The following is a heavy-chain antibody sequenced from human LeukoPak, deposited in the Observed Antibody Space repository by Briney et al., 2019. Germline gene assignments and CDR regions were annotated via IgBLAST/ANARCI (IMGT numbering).Heavy chain of an antibody. Sequence: GGSLRLSCAASGFTVSSNYMSWVRQAPGKGLEWVSVIYSGGSTYYADSVKGRFTISRDNSKNTLYLQMNSLRAEDTAVYYCARDTRTSRGYCSGGSCYMVEYFQHWGQGTLVTVSS. CDR2: IYSGGST. J-gene: IGHJ1*01. D-gene: IGHD2-15*01. V-gene: IGHV3-53*01. CDR1: GFTVSSNY. CDR3: ARDTRTSRGYCSGGSCYMVEYFQH.